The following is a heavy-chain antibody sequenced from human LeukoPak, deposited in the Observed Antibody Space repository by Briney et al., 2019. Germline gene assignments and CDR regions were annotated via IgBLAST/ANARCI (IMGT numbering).Heavy chain of an antibody. J-gene: IGHJ4*02. V-gene: IGHV1-3*04. CDR2: INTGNGNT. Sequence: ASVKVSCKASGYTFTSYAMHWVRQAPGQRLEWMGWINTGNGNTKYSQNFQGRVTITRDTSASTAYLELTSLRSEDTAVYYCARQAAAGPKFDYWGQGTVVTVSS. CDR1: GYTFTSYA. CDR3: ARQAAAGPKFDY. D-gene: IGHD6-13*01.